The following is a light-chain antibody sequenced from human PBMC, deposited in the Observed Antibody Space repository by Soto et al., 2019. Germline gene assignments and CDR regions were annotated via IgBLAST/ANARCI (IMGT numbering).Light chain of an antibody. J-gene: IGKJ2*01. CDR1: RSVGNN. CDR3: QQYNSYFYT. CDR2: AAS. Sequence: EIVLTQSPATLSLSPGERATLSCRASRSVGNNLAWYQKKPGQAPGLLIYAASTRATGIPARFSGSGSGTDFTLTISSLEPEDFATYYCQQYNSYFYTFGQGTKLEIK. V-gene: IGKV3-11*01.